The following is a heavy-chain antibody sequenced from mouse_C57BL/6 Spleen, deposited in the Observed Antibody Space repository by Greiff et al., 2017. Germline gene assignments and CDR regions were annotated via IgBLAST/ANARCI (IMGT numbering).Heavy chain of an antibody. CDR2: INPGSGGT. CDR1: GYAFTNYL. Sequence: QVQLQQSGAELVRPGTSVKVSCKASGYAFTNYLIEWVKQRPGQGLEWIGVINPGSGGTNYNEKFKGKATLTADKSSSTAYMQLSSLTSEDSAVYFCARYDYGAMDYWGQGTSVTVSS. V-gene: IGHV1-54*01. D-gene: IGHD2-4*01. CDR3: ARYDYGAMDY. J-gene: IGHJ4*01.